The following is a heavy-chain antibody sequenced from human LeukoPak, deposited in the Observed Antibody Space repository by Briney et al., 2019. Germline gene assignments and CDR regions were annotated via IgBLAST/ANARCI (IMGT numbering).Heavy chain of an antibody. Sequence: SETLSLTSTVSGGSISSSSYYWGWIRQPPGMGLEWLGSIYYSGSTYYNPALKSRVTISLDTSKNQFSLKLSSVTAADTAVYYCARERYPGWPETNLYFDYWGQGTLVTVAS. CDR1: GGSISSSSYY. CDR2: IYYSGST. J-gene: IGHJ4*02. D-gene: IGHD1-14*01. V-gene: IGHV4-39*02. CDR3: ARERYPGWPETNLYFDY.